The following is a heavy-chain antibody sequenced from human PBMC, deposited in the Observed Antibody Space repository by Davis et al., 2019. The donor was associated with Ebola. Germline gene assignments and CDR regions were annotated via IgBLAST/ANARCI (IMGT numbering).Heavy chain of an antibody. V-gene: IGHV5-51*01. CDR2: IYPGYSET. Sequence: GESLKISCKASGYSFTSYWIGWVRQMPGKGLECMGIIYPGYSETRYSPSFQGQVTISADKSITTAYLQWSSLKASDTAMYYCARLDSTGYYYLSRYFDLWGRGTLVTVSS. D-gene: IGHD3-22*01. CDR3: ARLDSTGYYYLSRYFDL. CDR1: GYSFTSYW. J-gene: IGHJ2*01.